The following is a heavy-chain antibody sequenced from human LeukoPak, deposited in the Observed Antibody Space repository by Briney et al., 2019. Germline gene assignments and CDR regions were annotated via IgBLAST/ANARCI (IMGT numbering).Heavy chain of an antibody. Sequence: ASVKVSCKASGYTFTSYAMHWVRQAPGQRLEWMGWINASNGNTKYSQKFQDRVTITRDTSASTAYMELSSLRSEDTAVYYCARDSHYYESSGYNQGDFDYWGQGTLVTVSS. CDR1: GYTFTSYA. V-gene: IGHV1-3*01. CDR3: ARDSHYYESSGYNQGDFDY. D-gene: IGHD3-22*01. J-gene: IGHJ4*02. CDR2: INASNGNT.